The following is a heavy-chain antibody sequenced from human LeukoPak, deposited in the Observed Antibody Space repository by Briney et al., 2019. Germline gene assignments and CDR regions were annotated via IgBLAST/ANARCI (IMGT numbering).Heavy chain of an antibody. CDR1: GFTFSSYS. CDR2: ISSSSSTI. J-gene: IGHJ4*02. CDR3: ATGGDSSGPSSYFDY. Sequence: GGSLRLSCAASGFTFSSYSMNWVRQAPGKGLEWVSYISSSSSTIYYADSVKGRFTISRDNAKNSLYLQMNSLRAEDTAVYYCATGGDSSGPSSYFDYWGQGTLVTVSS. D-gene: IGHD3-22*01. V-gene: IGHV3-48*01.